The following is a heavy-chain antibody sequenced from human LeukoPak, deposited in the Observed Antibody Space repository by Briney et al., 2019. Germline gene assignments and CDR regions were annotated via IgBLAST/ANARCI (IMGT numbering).Heavy chain of an antibody. Sequence: SETLSLTCAVYGGSFSGYYWSWIRQPPGKGLEWIGEINHSGSTNYNPSLKSRVTISVDTSKNQFSLKLSSVTAADTAVYYCAAGYGSSWSSDLDYWGQGTLVTVSS. J-gene: IGHJ4*02. CDR1: GGSFSGYY. D-gene: IGHD6-13*01. CDR3: AAGYGSSWSSDLDY. CDR2: INHSGST. V-gene: IGHV4-34*01.